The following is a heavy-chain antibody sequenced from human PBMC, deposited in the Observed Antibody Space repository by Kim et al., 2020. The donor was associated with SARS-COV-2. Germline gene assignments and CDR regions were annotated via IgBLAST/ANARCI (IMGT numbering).Heavy chain of an antibody. Sequence: GGSLRLSCAASGFTFSSYAMSWVRQAPGKGLEWVSAISGSGGSTYYADSVKGRFTISRDNSKNTLYLQMNSLRAEDTAVYYCAKSGYYDFWSGYAMLFMDYWGQGTLVTVSS. D-gene: IGHD3-3*01. CDR2: ISGSGGST. CDR1: GFTFSSYA. V-gene: IGHV3-23*01. J-gene: IGHJ4*02. CDR3: AKSGYYDFWSGYAMLFMDY.